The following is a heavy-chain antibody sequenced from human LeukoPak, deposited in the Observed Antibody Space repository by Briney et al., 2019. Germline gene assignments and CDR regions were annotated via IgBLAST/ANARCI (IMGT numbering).Heavy chain of an antibody. Sequence: MTSETLSLTCTISGGPISSYYWSWIRQPAGKGLEWIGRIYTSGSTNYNPSLKSRVTMSVDTSKNQFSLKLSSVTAADTAVFYCARENSGSYREFDYWGQGTLVTVSS. D-gene: IGHD1-26*01. J-gene: IGHJ4*02. CDR3: ARENSGSYREFDY. CDR1: GGPISSYY. V-gene: IGHV4-4*07. CDR2: IYTSGST.